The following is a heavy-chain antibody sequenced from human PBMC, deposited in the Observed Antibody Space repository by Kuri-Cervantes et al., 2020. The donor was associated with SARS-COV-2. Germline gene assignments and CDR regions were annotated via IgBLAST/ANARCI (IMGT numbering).Heavy chain of an antibody. V-gene: IGHV4-38-2*02. CDR2: IYHSGST. CDR1: GYSISSGYY. D-gene: IGHD3-3*01. J-gene: IGHJ6*03. CDR3: ARDSRSSYQVLLDHYYYSYMDV. Sequence: SETLSLTCAVSGYSISSGYYWGWIRQPPGKGLEWIGSIYHSGSTYYNPSLKSRVTISVDTSKNQFSLKLSSVTAADTAVYYCARDSRSSYQVLLDHYYYSYMDVWDKGTTVTVSS.